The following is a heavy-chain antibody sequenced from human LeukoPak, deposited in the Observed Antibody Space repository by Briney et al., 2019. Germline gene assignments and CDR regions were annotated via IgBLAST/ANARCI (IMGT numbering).Heavy chain of an antibody. D-gene: IGHD1-14*01. CDR3: AREGNGYNGN. V-gene: IGHV4-59*12. CDR2: IYYSGST. J-gene: IGHJ4*02. CDR1: GGSISSYY. Sequence: SETLSLTCTVSGGSISSYYWSWIRQPPGKGLEWIGYIYYSGSTNYNPSLKSRVTISVDTSKNQFSLKLSSVTAADTAVYYCAREGNGYNGNWGQGTLVTVSS.